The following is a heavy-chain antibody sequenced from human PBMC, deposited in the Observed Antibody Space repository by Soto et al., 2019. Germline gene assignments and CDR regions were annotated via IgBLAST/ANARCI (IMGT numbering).Heavy chain of an antibody. D-gene: IGHD4-4*01. CDR2: LYSGGPT. CDR3: ASVTNPWAFDI. J-gene: IGHJ3*02. V-gene: IGHV3-53*01. CDR1: GFTVSGNY. Sequence: EVQLVESGGGLIQPGGSLRLSCAASGFTVSGNYMTWVRQAPGKGLEWVSILYSGGPTYYADSVKGRFTISRDNSKNTLYLQLNSLRVDDTAVYYCASVTNPWAFDIWGQGTMVTVSS.